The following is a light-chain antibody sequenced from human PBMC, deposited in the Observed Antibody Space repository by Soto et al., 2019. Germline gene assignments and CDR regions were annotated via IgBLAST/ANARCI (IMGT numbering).Light chain of an antibody. CDR2: DVI. CDR3: CSYAGTNTLV. V-gene: IGLV2-11*01. Sequence: QSVLTQPRSVSGSPGQSVTISCTGSSSDVGGYNYVSWYQQHPGKAPKLVICDVIKRPSGVPDRFSGSKSGNTASLTISGLQAEDEADYYCCSYAGTNTLVFGGGTKVTVL. CDR1: SSDVGGYNY. J-gene: IGLJ2*01.